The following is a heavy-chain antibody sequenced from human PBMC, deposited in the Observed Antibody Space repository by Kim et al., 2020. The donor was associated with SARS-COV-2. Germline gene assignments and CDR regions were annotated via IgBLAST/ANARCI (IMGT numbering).Heavy chain of an antibody. CDR3: AKSDGGTYRAGYFDH. CDR1: GFNFGDFG. D-gene: IGHD1-26*01. V-gene: IGHV3-49*03. J-gene: IGHJ4*02. CDR2: IRTKRFAETT. Sequence: GGSLRLSCSTSGFNFGDFGLGWFRRAPGKGLEWVAFIRTKRFAETTEYDASVRGRFSISRDDSKSTAYLQMNSLKIEDTAIYFCAKSDGGTYRAGYFDHWGQGAPVTVSS.